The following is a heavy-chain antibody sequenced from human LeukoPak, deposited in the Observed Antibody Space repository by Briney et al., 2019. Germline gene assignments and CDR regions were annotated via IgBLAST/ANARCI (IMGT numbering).Heavy chain of an antibody. CDR3: ARALYSGYDFDY. V-gene: IGHV4-38-2*01. J-gene: IGHJ4*02. D-gene: IGHD3-22*01. Sequence: SETLSLTCAVSGFSITSGYYWGWIRQPPGKGLEWIGSTYYSAGTYYNPSLRGRAAISVHTSKNQFSLKLSSVTAADTAVYYCARALYSGYDFDYWGQGTLVTVSS. CDR1: GFSITSGYY. CDR2: TYYSAGT.